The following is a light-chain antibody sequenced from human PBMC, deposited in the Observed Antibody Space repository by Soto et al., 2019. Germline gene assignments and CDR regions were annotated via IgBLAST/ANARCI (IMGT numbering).Light chain of an antibody. CDR3: QQYNNWPPWT. V-gene: IGKV3-15*01. Sequence: EIVMTQSPASLPVSPGERATLSCRASQSVSSNLAWYQQKPGQAPRLLIYGASTRATGIPARFSGSGSGPEFTLTISSLQSEDFAVYYCQQYNNWPPWTFGQGTKVDIK. CDR1: QSVSSN. CDR2: GAS. J-gene: IGKJ1*01.